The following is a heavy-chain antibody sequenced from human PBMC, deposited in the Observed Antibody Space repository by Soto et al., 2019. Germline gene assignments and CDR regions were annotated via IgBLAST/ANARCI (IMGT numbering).Heavy chain of an antibody. D-gene: IGHD1-26*01. CDR1: GYTFTGYY. CDR2: INPNSGST. Sequence: ASVKVSCKASGYTFTGYYMHWVRQAPGQGLEWMGWINPNSGSTTYAQNFQGRVTMTRDTSISTAYMELSRLRSDDTAVYYCARDEYSGSAPFDYWGQGTLVTVSS. J-gene: IGHJ4*02. CDR3: ARDEYSGSAPFDY. V-gene: IGHV1-2*02.